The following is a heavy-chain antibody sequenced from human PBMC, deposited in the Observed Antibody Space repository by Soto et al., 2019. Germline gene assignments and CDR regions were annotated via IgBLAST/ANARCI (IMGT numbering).Heavy chain of an antibody. D-gene: IGHD2-21*02. J-gene: IGHJ4*02. Sequence: QVQLMQSGAEVKKPGASVKVSCKASGDTFTDYYIHWVRQAPGQGLEWMGTVNPSGGHTTYAQHLQGRVTMTRDPSTSTLYMELTSLTSDDTAIYYCARGGHVVVVTAALDYWGQGTLVTVSS. CDR3: ARGGHVVVVTAALDY. CDR2: VNPSGGHT. CDR1: GDTFTDYY. V-gene: IGHV1-46*01.